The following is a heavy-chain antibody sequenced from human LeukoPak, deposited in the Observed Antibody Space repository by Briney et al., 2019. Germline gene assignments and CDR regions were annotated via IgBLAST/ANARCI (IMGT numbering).Heavy chain of an antibody. Sequence: SETLSLTCTVSGGSMSSYYWSWIRQPPGKGLEWLGYIYYSGSTNYNPSLKSRVTISVDTSKNQFSLRLSSVTAADTAVYYCARRFGTTTVAYDAFDIWGQGTMVTVSS. CDR2: IYYSGST. V-gene: IGHV4-59*08. CDR3: ARRFGTTTVAYDAFDI. J-gene: IGHJ3*02. D-gene: IGHD4-23*01. CDR1: GGSMSSYY.